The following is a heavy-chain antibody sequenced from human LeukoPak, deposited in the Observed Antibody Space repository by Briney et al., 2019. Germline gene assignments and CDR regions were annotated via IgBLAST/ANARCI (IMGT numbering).Heavy chain of an antibody. D-gene: IGHD2-2*01. CDR1: GFTFENYG. CDR3: ARVFCSTLYYYMDV. Sequence: GGSLRLFCAASGFTFENYGMTWVRQAPGKGLEWVSGINWNGRSTGYADSVKGRFTISRDNAKNSLYLQMSSLRAEDTALYYCARVFCSTLYYYMDVWGKGTTVTVS. J-gene: IGHJ6*03. CDR2: INWNGRST. V-gene: IGHV3-20*04.